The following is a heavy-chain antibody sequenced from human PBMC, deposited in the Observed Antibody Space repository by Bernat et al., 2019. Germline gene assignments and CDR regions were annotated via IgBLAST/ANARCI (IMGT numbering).Heavy chain of an antibody. CDR2: IYYSGST. J-gene: IGHJ4*02. Sequence: QLQLQESGPGLVKPSETLSLTCTVSGGSISSSSYYWGWIRQPPGKGLEWIGSIYYSGSTYYNPSLKSRVTISVDTSKNQFSLKLSSVTAADTAVYYCARHYTAMPTALDYWGQGTLVTVSS. CDR1: GGSISSSSYY. D-gene: IGHD5-18*01. V-gene: IGHV4-39*01. CDR3: ARHYTAMPTALDY.